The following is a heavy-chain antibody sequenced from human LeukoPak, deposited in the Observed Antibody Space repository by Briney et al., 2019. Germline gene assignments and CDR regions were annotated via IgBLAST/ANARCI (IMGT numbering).Heavy chain of an antibody. J-gene: IGHJ3*02. CDR1: GLTFSSYW. V-gene: IGHV3-74*01. CDR3: ARDRSPIRYFDWLLSEHDAFDI. D-gene: IGHD3-9*01. Sequence: PGGSLRLSCAASGLTFSSYWMNWVRQAPAKGLVWVSRINSDGSSTSYADSVKGRFTISRDNAKNTLYLQMNSLRAEDTAVYYCARDRSPIRYFDWLLSEHDAFDIWGQGTMVTVSS. CDR2: INSDGSST.